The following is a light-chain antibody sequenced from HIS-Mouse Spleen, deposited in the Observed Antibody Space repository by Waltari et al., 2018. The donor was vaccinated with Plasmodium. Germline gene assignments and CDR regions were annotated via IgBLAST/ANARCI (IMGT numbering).Light chain of an antibody. CDR2: GAS. CDR3: QKYNNWSFT. V-gene: IGKV3-15*01. J-gene: IGKJ3*01. Sequence: EIVMTQSPATLSVSPGERATPSCRASQSVSSNLAWYQQKPGQAPRLLIYGASARATGIPARFSGSVSGTEFTLTISSLQSEEFAVDYCQKYNNWSFTFGPGTKVDIK. CDR1: QSVSSN.